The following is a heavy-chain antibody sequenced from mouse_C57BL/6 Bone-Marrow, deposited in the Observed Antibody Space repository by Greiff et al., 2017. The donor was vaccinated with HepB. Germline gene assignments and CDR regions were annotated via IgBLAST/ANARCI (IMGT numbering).Heavy chain of an antibody. CDR3: AKVGHYYAMDY. D-gene: IGHD1-1*01. Sequence: VQLQQSGPELVKPGASVKISCKASGYSFTGYYMNWVKQSPEKSLEWIGEINPSTGGTTYNQKFKAKATLTVDKSSSTAYLQLKSLTSEDSAVYYCAKVGHYYAMDYWGQGTSVTVSS. CDR1: GYSFTGYY. V-gene: IGHV1-42*01. CDR2: INPSTGGT. J-gene: IGHJ4*01.